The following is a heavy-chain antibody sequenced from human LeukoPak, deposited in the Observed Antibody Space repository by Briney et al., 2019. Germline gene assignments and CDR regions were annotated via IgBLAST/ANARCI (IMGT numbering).Heavy chain of an antibody. CDR1: GFTLSGSG. CDR2: IRSKANSYAT. D-gene: IGHD5-24*01. CDR3: TRSEEMPTIVLPLDY. Sequence: GGSLKLSCAASGFTLSGSGVHWVRQASGKGLEWVGRIRSKANSYATAYAASVKGRFTISRDDSKNTAHLQMDSLKTEDTAVYYCTRSEEMPTIVLPLDYWGQGILVTVSS. V-gene: IGHV3-73*01. J-gene: IGHJ4*02.